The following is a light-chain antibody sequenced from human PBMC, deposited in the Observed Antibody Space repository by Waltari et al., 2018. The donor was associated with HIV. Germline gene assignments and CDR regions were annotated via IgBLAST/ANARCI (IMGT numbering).Light chain of an antibody. CDR1: NCDFGRYDS. V-gene: IGLV2-14*01. Sequence: HSALTQPAPVSAPPDQSFTLSCSGTNCDFGRYDSVSCYQQHPRKAPTPLIYEVTPRPSRIYYRFSGSKSGNTASMTISGLQAEDEADYYCSSYTTTTTILFGGGTKVTVL. J-gene: IGLJ3*02. CDR3: SSYTTTTTIL. CDR2: EVT.